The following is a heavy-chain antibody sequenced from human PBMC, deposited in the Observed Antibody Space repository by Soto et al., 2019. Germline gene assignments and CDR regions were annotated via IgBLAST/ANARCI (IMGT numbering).Heavy chain of an antibody. J-gene: IGHJ6*02. CDR1: KVTAW. CDR3: GDLDGSCFGMDV. Sequence: EVQLVASGGGLVKPGGSLRLSCGASKVTAWMSWVRQALGKGVEWVGRIKSKTAGETTDYAAPVQGRFIISRDESKDMVYLEMNSLKIEAAAVYSCGDLDGSCFGMDVWGQGTTVTVSS. V-gene: IGHV3-15*01. D-gene: IGHD3-10*01. CDR2: IKSKTAGETT.